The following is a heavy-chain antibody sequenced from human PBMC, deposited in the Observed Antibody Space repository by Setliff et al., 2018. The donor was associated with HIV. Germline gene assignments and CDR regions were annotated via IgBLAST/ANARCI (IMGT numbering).Heavy chain of an antibody. J-gene: IGHJ4*02. D-gene: IGHD3-16*02. CDR2: IYRSGIT. Sequence: SETLSLTCAVSGGSISSGNWWSWVRQPPGKRLEWIGEIYRSGITNYNPSLKSRVTISVDKSKNQFSLKLSSVTAADTAVYYCARNMLTFGGVIGPPDYWGQGRLVTVSS. CDR1: GGSISSGNW. CDR3: ARNMLTFGGVIGPPDY. V-gene: IGHV4-4*02.